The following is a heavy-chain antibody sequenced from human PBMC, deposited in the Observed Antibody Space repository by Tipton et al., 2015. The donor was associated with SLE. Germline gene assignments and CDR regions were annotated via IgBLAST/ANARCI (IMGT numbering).Heavy chain of an antibody. V-gene: IGHV4-59*08. D-gene: IGHD3-3*01. J-gene: IGHJ3*02. CDR3: ARFLDTFDI. CDR1: GGSFSGYY. Sequence: TLSLTCTVSGGSFSGYYWTWIRQPPGKGLEWIGLIGYTGSTNYNPSLKSRVTMSVDTSKNQFSLKLSSVTAADTAVYYCARFLDTFDIWGQGTTVTVSS. CDR2: IGYTGST.